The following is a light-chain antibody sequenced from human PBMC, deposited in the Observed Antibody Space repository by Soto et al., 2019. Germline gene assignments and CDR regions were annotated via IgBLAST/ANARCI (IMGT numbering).Light chain of an antibody. CDR2: GTS. V-gene: IGKV3-20*01. CDR3: QQYASSRT. J-gene: IGKJ1*01. CDR1: QSLSMSY. Sequence: EVVLTRSPGTLSLSPGERATLSCRASQSLSMSYLAWYQQKPGQSPMLLIYGTSNRATGIPDRFSGSGSGTDFTLTISRLEPEDFAVYYCQQYASSRTFGQGTKVDIK.